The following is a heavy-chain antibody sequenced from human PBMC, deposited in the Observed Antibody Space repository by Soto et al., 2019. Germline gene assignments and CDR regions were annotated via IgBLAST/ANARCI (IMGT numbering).Heavy chain of an antibody. CDR3: ARNVPIYDFRSGYNVEDYYYGMDV. CDR1: GFTFSTYA. D-gene: IGHD3-3*01. Sequence: QVQLVESGGGVVQPGRSLRLSCAASGFTFSTYAMHWVRQAPGKGLEWVAVVSYDGSNKYYADSVKGRFTISRDNSKNTLYLQMDSLRAEDTAVYYCARNVPIYDFRSGYNVEDYYYGMDVWGQGTTVTVSS. V-gene: IGHV3-30-3*01. CDR2: VSYDGSNK. J-gene: IGHJ6*02.